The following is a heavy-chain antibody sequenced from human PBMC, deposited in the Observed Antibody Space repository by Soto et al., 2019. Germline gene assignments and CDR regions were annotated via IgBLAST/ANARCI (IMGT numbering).Heavy chain of an antibody. CDR2: LNSSGSNI. Sequence: GSLRLSCAASGFTFSNYAVTWVRQAPGKGLVWVSPLNSSGSNITYADSVKGRFTISRDNAKNSLYLQMNSLRADDTAVYYCARDNGYDAATLDYWGQGTLVTVSS. D-gene: IGHD5-12*01. V-gene: IGHV3-21*01. CDR3: ARDNGYDAATLDY. J-gene: IGHJ4*02. CDR1: GFTFSNYA.